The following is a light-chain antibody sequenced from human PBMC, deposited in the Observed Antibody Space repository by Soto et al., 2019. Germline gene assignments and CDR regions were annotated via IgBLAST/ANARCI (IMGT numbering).Light chain of an antibody. V-gene: IGLV1-44*01. Sequence: QSVLTQPPSASGTPGQRVTISCSGGSSNIGTNAVNWYQQLPGTAPKLLIYNNNHRPSGVPDRFSGSKSGSSASLAISGLQSEDEDDYYCAAWDDSLNGYVFGTGTQLTVL. CDR3: AAWDDSLNGYV. J-gene: IGLJ1*01. CDR2: NNN. CDR1: SSNIGTNA.